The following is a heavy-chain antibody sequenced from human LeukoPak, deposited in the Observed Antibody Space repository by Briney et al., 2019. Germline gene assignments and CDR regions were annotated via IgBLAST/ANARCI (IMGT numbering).Heavy chain of an antibody. CDR1: GDSFSGNSTA. J-gene: IGHJ3*01. V-gene: IGHV6-1*01. CDR3: ARGGQGDGYSADVAFDF. CDR2: TYYRSKWYN. D-gene: IGHD5-24*01. Sequence: SQTLSLTCAISGDSFSGNSTAYNWIRQSPSRGLEWLGRTYYRSKWYNDYAVSVKSRITINPDTSKNQLSLQLNSVTPEDTAVYYCARGGQGDGYSADVAFDFWGQGTMVTVSS.